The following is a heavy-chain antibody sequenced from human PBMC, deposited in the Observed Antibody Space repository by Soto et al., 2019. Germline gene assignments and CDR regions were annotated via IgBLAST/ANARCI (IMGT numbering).Heavy chain of an antibody. V-gene: IGHV1-69*13. CDR2: LIAMLGTP. Sequence: SVKVSCKASGGTFGSHGIAWVRQAPGQGLGWMGGLIAMLGTPTYARKVQGRATITADESLTSSYLELRSLRSEDTAVYFCARGAMANFDYWGQGTVVTVPQ. D-gene: IGHD5-18*01. CDR3: ARGAMANFDY. CDR1: GGTFGSHG. J-gene: IGHJ4*02.